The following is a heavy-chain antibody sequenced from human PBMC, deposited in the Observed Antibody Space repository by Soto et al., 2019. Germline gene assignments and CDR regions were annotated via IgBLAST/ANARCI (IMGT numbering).Heavy chain of an antibody. Sequence: QVQLQESGPGLVMPSETLSVTCTVSGGSVSSRSHFWSWIRQPPGGGLQWIGYIYYSGSTNYNPSLKSRATLSVDTSRNQFSLRLTSVTAADTAVYYCARYDAESGSNKLDPWGQGTLVTVSS. CDR1: GGSVSSRSHF. D-gene: IGHD5-12*01. CDR2: IYYSGST. J-gene: IGHJ5*02. CDR3: ARYDAESGSNKLDP. V-gene: IGHV4-61*01.